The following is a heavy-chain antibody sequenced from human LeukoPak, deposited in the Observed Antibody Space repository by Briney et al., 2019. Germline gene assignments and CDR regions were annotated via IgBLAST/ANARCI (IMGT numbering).Heavy chain of an antibody. D-gene: IGHD6-19*01. CDR1: GFTFSSYS. CDR2: ISSSSSSYI. CDR3: ARARQATGYSSGWYDVRY. J-gene: IGHJ4*02. Sequence: GGSLRLSCAASGFTFSSYSMNWVRQAPGKGLEWVSSISSSSSSYIYYADSVKGRFTISRDNAKNSLYLQMNSLRAEDTAVYYCARARQATGYSSGWYDVRYWGQGTLVTVSS. V-gene: IGHV3-21*01.